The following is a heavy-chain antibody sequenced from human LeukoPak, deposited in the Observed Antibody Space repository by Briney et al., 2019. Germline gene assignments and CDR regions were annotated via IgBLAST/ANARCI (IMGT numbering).Heavy chain of an antibody. Sequence: GESLRLSCAASGFTFSSYWMNWVRQAPGKGLEWVANIKQDGSGKYYVDSVKGRFTISRDNAKNSLYLQMNSLTAEDTAVYYCARDPDQIVGANFDYWGQGTLVTVSS. J-gene: IGHJ4*02. CDR3: ARDPDQIVGANFDY. CDR1: GFTFSSYW. CDR2: IKQDGSGK. V-gene: IGHV3-7*01. D-gene: IGHD1-26*01.